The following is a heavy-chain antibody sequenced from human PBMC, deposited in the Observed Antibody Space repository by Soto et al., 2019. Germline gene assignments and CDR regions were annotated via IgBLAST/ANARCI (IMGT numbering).Heavy chain of an antibody. V-gene: IGHV1-18*01. J-gene: IGHJ6*03. CDR1: GYSFTNYG. Sequence: QDQLVQSGGEVKKPGASVKVSCKASGYSFTNYGITWVRQAPGQGFEWMGWNSAYNGDTNYAQKLQGRVTMTTDASTSTAYLELRSLRSDDTAVYYCARDRGVAPPVAGNTHYYYYMDVWGKGTTVTVSS. D-gene: IGHD6-19*01. CDR3: ARDRGVAPPVAGNTHYYYYMDV. CDR2: NSAYNGDT.